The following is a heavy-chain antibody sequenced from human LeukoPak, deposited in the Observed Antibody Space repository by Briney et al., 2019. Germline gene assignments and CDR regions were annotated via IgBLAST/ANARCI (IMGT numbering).Heavy chain of an antibody. V-gene: IGHV4-31*03. CDR2: ISYNGDT. Sequence: KASQTLSLTCTVPGVPINSPGYSWTWIRQPPGKGLEWIGAISYNGDTSYNPSLKSRISISADASSNQFSLTLTSVTAAGTAVYFCARDFLKTSSPDAYDIWGQGTMVIVSS. CDR3: ARDFLKTSSPDAYDI. D-gene: IGHD2/OR15-2a*01. CDR1: GVPINSPGYS. J-gene: IGHJ3*02.